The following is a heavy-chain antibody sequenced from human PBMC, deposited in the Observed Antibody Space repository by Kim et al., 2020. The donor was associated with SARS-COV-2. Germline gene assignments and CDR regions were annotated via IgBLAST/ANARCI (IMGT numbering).Heavy chain of an antibody. CDR1: GFTFSRHW. CDR3: ARDGDAYNFDY. J-gene: IGHJ4*02. D-gene: IGHD1-1*01. Sequence: GGSLRLSCAASGFTFSRHWMHWVRQVPGKGLEWVSRIKGDGSDTVYADSVKGRFTISRDNAKNTFYLQMNSLRPEDTAVYYCARDGDAYNFDYWGQGTLVTVSS. V-gene: IGHV3-74*01. CDR2: IKGDGSDT.